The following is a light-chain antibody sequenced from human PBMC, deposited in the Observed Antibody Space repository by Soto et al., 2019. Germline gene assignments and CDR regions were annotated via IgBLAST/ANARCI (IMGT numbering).Light chain of an antibody. CDR3: QKYNFWTET. J-gene: IGKJ1*01. CDR2: GVS. CDR1: QSVSGN. V-gene: IGKV3-15*01. Sequence: VLTQSPGTLSVSAGDRATLSCRASQSVSGNLAWYQQKTGQAPRILIYGVSARATGIPDRLSGSGFGTEFNLTISRLQSEDFALYYCQKYNFWTETCGQGTKVDIK.